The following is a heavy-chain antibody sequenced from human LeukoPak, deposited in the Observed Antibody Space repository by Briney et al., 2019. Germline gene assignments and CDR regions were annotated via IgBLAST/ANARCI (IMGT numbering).Heavy chain of an antibody. CDR1: GFTFSSYA. D-gene: IGHD5-18*01. Sequence: GGSLRLSCAASGFTFSSYAMSWVRQAPGKGLEWVSAISGSGGSTYCADSVKGRFTISRDNSKNTLYLQMNSLRAEDTAVYYCAKQSWVQLWLHPFDYWGQGTLVTVSS. CDR3: AKQSWVQLWLHPFDY. V-gene: IGHV3-23*01. J-gene: IGHJ4*02. CDR2: ISGSGGST.